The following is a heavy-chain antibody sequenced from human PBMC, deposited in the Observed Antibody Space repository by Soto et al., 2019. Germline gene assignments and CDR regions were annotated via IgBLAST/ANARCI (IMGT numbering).Heavy chain of an antibody. J-gene: IGHJ6*02. CDR2: ILTIFGTA. D-gene: IGHD6-13*01. V-gene: IGHV1-69*01. Sequence: QLQLVQSGAEVKKPGSSVKVSCKASGGTFSSYAISWVRQAPGQGLEWMGGILTIFGTANYAQKFQGRVTSSADESTSTAYMELSRLRCEDTAVYYCARAKGSSSNFGKYCMYVWFQGTTVTV. CDR3: ARAKGSSSNFGKYCMYV. CDR1: GGTFSSYA.